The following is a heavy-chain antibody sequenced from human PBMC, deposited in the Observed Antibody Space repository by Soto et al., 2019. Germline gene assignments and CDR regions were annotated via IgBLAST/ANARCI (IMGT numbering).Heavy chain of an antibody. CDR3: ARERGYYSSGWYSTLNYYFDY. CDR2: INHSGST. D-gene: IGHD6-19*01. J-gene: IGHJ4*02. Sequence: SETLSLTCAVYGGSFSCYYWIWIRQPPGKGLEWIGEINHSGSTNYNPSLKSRVTISVDTSKNQFSLKLSSVTAADTAVYYCARERGYYSSGWYSTLNYYFDYWGQGTLVTVSS. CDR1: GGSFSCYY. V-gene: IGHV4-34*01.